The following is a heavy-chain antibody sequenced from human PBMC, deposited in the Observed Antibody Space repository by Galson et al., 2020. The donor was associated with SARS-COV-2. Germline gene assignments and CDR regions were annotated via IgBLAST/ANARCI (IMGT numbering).Heavy chain of an antibody. D-gene: IGHD1-26*01. CDR1: GFPFRSYG. J-gene: IGHJ4*02. CDR2: ILHDGSDK. CDR3: AKDHPVATTTTNSFDS. V-gene: IGHV3-30*18. Sequence: QAGGSLRLSCAASGFPFRSYGMNWVRQAPGKGLEWVALILHDGSDKFYGDSVKGRFTVSRDNSKDTLYLQMNSLRPDDTAVYYCAKDHPVATTTTNSFDSWGPGTLVTVSS.